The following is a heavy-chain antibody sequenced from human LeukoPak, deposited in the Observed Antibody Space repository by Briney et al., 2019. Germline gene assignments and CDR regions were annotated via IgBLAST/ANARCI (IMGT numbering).Heavy chain of an antibody. D-gene: IGHD1-1*01. V-gene: IGHV3-30*04. CDR2: VSYDGSYK. CDR1: GFTFSNFA. J-gene: IGHJ4*02. Sequence: PGGSLRLSCAATGFTFSNFAMHWVRQAPGKGLEWVAVVSYDGSYKCYADSVKGRFTISRDNSKNTLYLQMNSLRAEDTAVYYCARAPGYGAAYYFDYWGQGTLVTVSS. CDR3: ARAPGYGAAYYFDY.